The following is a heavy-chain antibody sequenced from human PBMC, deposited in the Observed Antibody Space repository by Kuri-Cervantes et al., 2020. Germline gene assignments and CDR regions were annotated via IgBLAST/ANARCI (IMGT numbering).Heavy chain of an antibody. Sequence: SETLSLTCTVSGDSISSGSYHWTWIRQPAGKGLEWIGRIYPNGNTYYNPSPQSRVTMSVDTSENQFSLKLSSVAATDTAVYFCARERGTLRGDAFDLWGQGTMVTVSS. J-gene: IGHJ3*01. CDR1: GDSISSGSYH. V-gene: IGHV4-61*02. CDR3: ARERGTLRGDAFDL. D-gene: IGHD1-26*01. CDR2: IYPNGNT.